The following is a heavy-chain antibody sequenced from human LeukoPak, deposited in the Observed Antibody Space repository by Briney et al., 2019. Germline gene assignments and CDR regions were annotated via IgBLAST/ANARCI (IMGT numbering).Heavy chain of an antibody. Sequence: GGSLSLSCAASGFAFSSYWMSWVRQAPGKGLEWVANIKKDGSETYYVDSVKGRFTISRDSAKNSLYLQMNSLRAEDTAMYYCARGRYSGTTYYFDYWGQGTLVTVSS. V-gene: IGHV3-7*03. CDR2: IKKDGSET. J-gene: IGHJ4*02. D-gene: IGHD5-12*01. CDR3: ARGRYSGTTYYFDY. CDR1: GFAFSSYW.